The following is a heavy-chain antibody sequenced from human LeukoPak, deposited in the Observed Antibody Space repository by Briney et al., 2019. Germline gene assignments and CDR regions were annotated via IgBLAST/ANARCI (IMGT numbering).Heavy chain of an antibody. V-gene: IGHV3-48*03. J-gene: IGHJ6*02. Sequence: GGSLRLSCAASGFTFSSYEMNWVRQAPGKGLEWVSYISSSGSTIYYADSVKGRFTISRDNAKNSLYLQMNSQRAEDTAVYYCAAATTVDYYGMDVWGQGTTVTVSS. CDR1: GFTFSSYE. D-gene: IGHD1-1*01. CDR3: AAATTVDYYGMDV. CDR2: ISSSGSTI.